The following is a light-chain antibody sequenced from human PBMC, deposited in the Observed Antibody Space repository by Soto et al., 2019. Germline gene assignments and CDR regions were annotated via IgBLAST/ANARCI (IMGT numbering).Light chain of an antibody. CDR1: QGISSY. Sequence: AIQTTQSPSSLSASVGDTVTVRYRASQGISSYLAWYKQKPGKAPKLLIYAASTLQSGVPSRFSGSGSGKDFTITISCLQYEDFANYYCQQYYSYPITGGRGTKGDIK. J-gene: IGKJ4*01. CDR2: AAS. V-gene: IGKV1-8*01. CDR3: QQYYSYPIT.